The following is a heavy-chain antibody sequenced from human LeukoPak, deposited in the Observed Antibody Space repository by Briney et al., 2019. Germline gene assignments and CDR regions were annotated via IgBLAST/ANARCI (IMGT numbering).Heavy chain of an antibody. CDR1: GGSISSYY. Sequence: SETLSLTCTVSGGSISSYYWSWIRQPPGKGLEWIGYIYYSGSTNYNPSLKSRVTISVDTSKNQFSLKLSSVTAADTAVYYCARGSGSLSRVDYYYYGMDVWGQGTTVTVSS. D-gene: IGHD1-26*01. CDR2: IYYSGST. J-gene: IGHJ6*02. V-gene: IGHV4-59*01. CDR3: ARGSGSLSRVDYYYYGMDV.